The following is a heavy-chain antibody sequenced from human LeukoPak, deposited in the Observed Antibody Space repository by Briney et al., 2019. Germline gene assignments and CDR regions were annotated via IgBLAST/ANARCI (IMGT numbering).Heavy chain of an antibody. CDR1: GYTFTSYG. Sequence: ASVKVSCKASGYTFTSYGISWVRQAPGQGLEWMGWISAYNGNTNYAQKLQGRVTMTTDTSTSTAYMELRSLRSDDTAVYYCATEQWLGGYDAFDIWGQGTMVTVSS. CDR2: ISAYNGNT. CDR3: ATEQWLGGYDAFDI. V-gene: IGHV1-18*01. D-gene: IGHD6-19*01. J-gene: IGHJ3*02.